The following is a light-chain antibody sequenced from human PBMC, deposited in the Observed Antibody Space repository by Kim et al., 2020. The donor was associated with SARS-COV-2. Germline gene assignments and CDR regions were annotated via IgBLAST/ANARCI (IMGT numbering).Light chain of an antibody. V-gene: IGKV3-11*01. CDR3: QQRGN. CDR2: DAS. CDR1: QSVGTY. J-gene: IGKJ5*01. Sequence: ATMSLSPGERATRSCRASQSVGTYLAWYQQKPGQAPRLLIYDASKRATGIPARFRGSGSGTDFTLTIGTLEPGDSAVYYCQQRGNFGQGTRLEIK.